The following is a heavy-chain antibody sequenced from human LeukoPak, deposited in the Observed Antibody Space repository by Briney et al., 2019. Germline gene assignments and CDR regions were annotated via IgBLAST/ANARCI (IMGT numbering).Heavy chain of an antibody. D-gene: IGHD3-22*01. Sequence: GGSLRLSCAASGYTFSSFSINWVRQAPGKGLEWVSSISVRSNYIYYADSVRGRFSISRDDARDSLYLQMNSLRAEDTAVYYCVRLRRNSDTSGYYYYYDFWGQGTLATVSS. J-gene: IGHJ4*02. CDR3: VRLRRNSDTSGYYYYYDF. V-gene: IGHV3-21*01. CDR1: GYTFSSFS. CDR2: ISVRSNYI.